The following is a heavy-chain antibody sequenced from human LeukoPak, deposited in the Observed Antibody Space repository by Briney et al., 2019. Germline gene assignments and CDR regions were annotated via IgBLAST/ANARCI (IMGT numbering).Heavy chain of an antibody. CDR3: GRVRGDFETD. CDR1: GGSISSYY. Sequence: PSETLSLTCSVSGGSISSYYWTWIRQPPGKGLEWIGDLNYSGSTTYNPTIKSRLTISVDTAKSQFSLKLISVTAPDTAIYYGGRVRGDFETDWGQGTLVTVSS. D-gene: IGHD3-16*01. J-gene: IGHJ1*01. CDR2: LNYSGST. V-gene: IGHV4-59*01.